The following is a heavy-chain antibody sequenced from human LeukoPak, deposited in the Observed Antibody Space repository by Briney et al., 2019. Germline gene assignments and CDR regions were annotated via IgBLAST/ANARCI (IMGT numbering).Heavy chain of an antibody. CDR3: AKAQAARPFDY. CDR1: GFTFSSYA. CDR2: ISGSGGST. V-gene: IGHV3-23*01. J-gene: IGHJ4*02. Sequence: GGSLRLSCAASGFTFSSYAMSWVRQAPGKGLEWVSAISGSGGSTYYADSVKGPFTISRDNSKNTLYLQMNSLRAQDTDVYYCAKAQAARPFDYWGQGTLVTVSS. D-gene: IGHD6-6*01.